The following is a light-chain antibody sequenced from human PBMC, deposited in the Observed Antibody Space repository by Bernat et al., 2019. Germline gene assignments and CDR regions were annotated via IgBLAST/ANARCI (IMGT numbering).Light chain of an antibody. CDR1: QSVSSN. CDR2: AAS. V-gene: IGKV3-15*01. CDR3: QQYANWPPMYT. J-gene: IGKJ2*01. Sequence: EIVMTQSPATLSVSPGERATLSCRASQSVSSNLAWYQQKPGQAPRLLIYAASTRATGIPARFSGSGSGTAFTLTISGLLSEDFAVYYCQQYANWPPMYTFGQGTRLQIK.